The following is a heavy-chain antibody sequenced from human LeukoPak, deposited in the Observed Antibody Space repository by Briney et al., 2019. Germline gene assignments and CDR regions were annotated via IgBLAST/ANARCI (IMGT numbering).Heavy chain of an antibody. J-gene: IGHJ6*03. D-gene: IGHD3-22*01. CDR3: ARVPNYYDSRGYSGSNYYMDV. CDR2: TYYRSKWSN. Sequence: SQTLSLTCVISGVSVSSNNATWHWIRQSPSRGLEWLGNTYYRSKWSNEYAKSVKSRITINPDTSKNQFSLKLSSVSAADTAVYYCARVPNYYDSRGYSGSNYYMDVWGKGTTVTVSS. V-gene: IGHV6-1*01. CDR1: GVSVSSNNAT.